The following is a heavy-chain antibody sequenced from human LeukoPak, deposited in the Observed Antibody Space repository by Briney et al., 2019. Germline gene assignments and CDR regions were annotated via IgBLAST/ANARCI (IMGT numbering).Heavy chain of an antibody. Sequence: PGGSLRLSCAASGFTFSNYDMHWVRQAPGKGLEWVAVISYDGSNKYYADSVKGRFTISRDNSKNTLYLQMNSLRAEDTAVYYCARSSMVRGVKGNFFDYWGQGTLVTVSS. J-gene: IGHJ4*02. D-gene: IGHD3-10*01. CDR3: ARSSMVRGVKGNFFDY. V-gene: IGHV3-30-3*01. CDR1: GFTFSNYD. CDR2: ISYDGSNK.